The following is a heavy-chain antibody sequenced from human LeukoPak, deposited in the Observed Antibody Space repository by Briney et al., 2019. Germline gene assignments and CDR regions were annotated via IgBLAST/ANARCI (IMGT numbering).Heavy chain of an antibody. CDR1: GFTFHNYA. Sequence: GGSLRLSCAASGFTFHNYAMHWVRQVPGKGLEWVSGISWNSGSINYADSVQGRFTISRDNGKNSLYLQMNILRAEDTALYYCVKGRYYYDSSGFYAGGDWFDPWGQGTLVTVSS. D-gene: IGHD3-22*01. CDR2: ISWNSGSI. CDR3: VKGRYYYDSSGFYAGGDWFDP. J-gene: IGHJ5*02. V-gene: IGHV3-9*01.